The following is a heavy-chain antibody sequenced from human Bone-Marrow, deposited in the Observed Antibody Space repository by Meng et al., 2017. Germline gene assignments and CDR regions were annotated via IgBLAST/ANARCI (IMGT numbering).Heavy chain of an antibody. J-gene: IGHJ4*02. CDR2: INHSGST. CDR1: GGSSSGYY. CDR3: ARGLAYCSGGSCYPGSYFDY. D-gene: IGHD2-15*01. Sequence: QVRLQQWGAGLVKPSGTPCLTCAVYGGSSSGYYWSWSRQPPGKGLEWIGEINHSGSTNYNPSLKSRVTISVDTSKNQFSLKLSSVTAADTAVYYCARGLAYCSGGSCYPGSYFDYWGQGTLVTVSS. V-gene: IGHV4-34*01.